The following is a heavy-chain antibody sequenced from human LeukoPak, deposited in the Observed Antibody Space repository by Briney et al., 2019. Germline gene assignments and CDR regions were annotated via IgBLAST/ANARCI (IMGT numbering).Heavy chain of an antibody. CDR3: ARDVVVVSYYYYGMDV. D-gene: IGHD2-2*01. CDR1: GGSISSSNW. V-gene: IGHV4-4*02. J-gene: IGHJ6*02. CDR2: IYHSGST. Sequence: SETLSLTCAVSGGSISSSNWWSWVRQPPGKGLEWIGEIYHSGSTNYNPSLKSRVTISVDTSKNQFSLKLSSVTAADTAVYYCARDVVVVSYYYYGMDVWGQGTTVTVSS.